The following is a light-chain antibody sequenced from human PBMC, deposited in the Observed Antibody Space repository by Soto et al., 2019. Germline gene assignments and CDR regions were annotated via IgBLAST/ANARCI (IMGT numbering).Light chain of an antibody. CDR1: QSVSSN. CDR2: YAS. Sequence: EIVMTQSPVTLSVSQLEIATVSFRASQSVSSNLAWYRQKPGQAPRRLISYASSRATGIPARFSGSGSGTDFTLTISSLQSEDYAVYYCQQYNNWLSFGQGTRLEIK. J-gene: IGKJ5*01. V-gene: IGKV3-15*01. CDR3: QQYNNWLS.